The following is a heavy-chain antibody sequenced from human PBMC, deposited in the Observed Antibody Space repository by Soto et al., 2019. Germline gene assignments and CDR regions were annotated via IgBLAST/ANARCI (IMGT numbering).Heavy chain of an antibody. CDR1: GGSISSYY. V-gene: IGHV4-59*01. CDR3: ARYFFYDSGGFHGFDY. Sequence: SETLSLTCTVSGGSISSYYWSWIRQPPGKGLEWIGYIYYSGSTNYNPSLKSRVTISVDTSKNQFSLKLSSVTAADTAVYYCARYFFYDSGGFHGFDYWGQGTLVTVSS. J-gene: IGHJ4*02. CDR2: IYYSGST. D-gene: IGHD3-22*01.